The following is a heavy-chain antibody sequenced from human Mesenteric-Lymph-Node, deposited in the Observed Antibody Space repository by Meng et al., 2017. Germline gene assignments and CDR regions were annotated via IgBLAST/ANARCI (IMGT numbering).Heavy chain of an antibody. V-gene: IGHV4-30-2*05. CDR2: IYHSGST. D-gene: IGHD4-17*01. CDR3: ARGPTTYFDY. CDR1: GGSISSGGYS. Sequence: QLPLQESGSGLVKPSQTLSLTCAFSGGSISSGGYSWSWIRQPPGKGLEWIGYIYHSGSTYYNPSLKSRVTISVDTSKNQFSLKLSSVTAADTAVYYCARGPTTYFDYWGQGTLVTVSS. J-gene: IGHJ4*02.